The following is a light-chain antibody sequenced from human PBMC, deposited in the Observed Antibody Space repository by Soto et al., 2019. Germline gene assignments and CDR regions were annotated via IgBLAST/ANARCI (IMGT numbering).Light chain of an antibody. CDR1: QTISNF. V-gene: IGKV1-39*01. CDR2: SSS. Sequence: DIQLTQSPSSLSASVGDRVTIACRASQTISNFLNWYQGKPGKPPKLLIYSSSTLQSGVPSRFSGSGSGTGFTLTINGLQPEDFASYWCQQSYNLPRTFGPGTKVDIK. J-gene: IGKJ1*01. CDR3: QQSYNLPRT.